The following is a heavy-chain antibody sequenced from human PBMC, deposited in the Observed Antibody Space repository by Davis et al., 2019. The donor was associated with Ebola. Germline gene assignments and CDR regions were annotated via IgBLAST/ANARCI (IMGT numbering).Heavy chain of an antibody. V-gene: IGHV3-13*01. D-gene: IGHD3-9*01. Sequence: GESLKISCAASGFTFSSYDMHWVRQATGKGLEWVSAIGTAGDTYYPGPVKGRFTISRENAKNSLYLQMNSLRAGDTAVYYCARGGRWYDIMTEASLMDVWGKGTTVAVSP. CDR3: ARGGRWYDIMTEASLMDV. CDR1: GFTFSSYD. J-gene: IGHJ6*04. CDR2: IGTAGDT.